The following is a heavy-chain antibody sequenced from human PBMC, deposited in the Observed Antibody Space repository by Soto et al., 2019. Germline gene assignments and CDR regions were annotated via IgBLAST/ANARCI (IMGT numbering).Heavy chain of an antibody. J-gene: IGHJ4*02. Sequence: QVQLQESGPGLVKPSDTLSLTCAVSGYSISSSNWWGWLRQPPGKGLEWIGYIYYSGTTYYNPSLKSRVTMSVDTAKNQFSLKLPSVTAVDPDVYYCARREIQGPIDYWGQGTLVPVSS. V-gene: IGHV4-28*01. CDR1: GYSISSSNW. CDR2: IYYSGTT. D-gene: IGHD1-26*01. CDR3: ARREIQGPIDY.